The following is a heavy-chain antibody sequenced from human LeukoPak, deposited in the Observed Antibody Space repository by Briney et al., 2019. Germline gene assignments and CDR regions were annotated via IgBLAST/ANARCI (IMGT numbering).Heavy chain of an antibody. CDR3: TRTTTFTVTGWFDP. J-gene: IGHJ5*02. CDR1: GFTFSSYW. V-gene: IGHV3-49*04. D-gene: IGHD4-17*01. CDR2: IRSKAYGGTT. Sequence: GGSLRLSCAASGFTFSSYWMSRVRQAPGKGLEWVGFIRSKAYGGTTEYAASVKGRFTISRDDSKSIAYLQMNSLKTEDTAVYYCTRTTTFTVTGWFDPWGQGTLVTVSS.